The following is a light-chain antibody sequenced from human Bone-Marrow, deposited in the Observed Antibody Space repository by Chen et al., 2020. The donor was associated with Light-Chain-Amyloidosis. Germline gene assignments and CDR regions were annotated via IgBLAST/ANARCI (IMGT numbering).Light chain of an antibody. CDR2: RDT. J-gene: IGLJ2*01. Sequence: SYELTQPPSVSVSPGQTARITCSGDDLPTKYAYLYQQKPGQAPVLVIHRDTERPSGISERFSGSSSGTTATLTISGVRAEDEADYRCQSADSSGTYEVIFGGGTKLTVL. V-gene: IGLV3-25*03. CDR3: QSADSSGTYEVI. CDR1: DLPTKY.